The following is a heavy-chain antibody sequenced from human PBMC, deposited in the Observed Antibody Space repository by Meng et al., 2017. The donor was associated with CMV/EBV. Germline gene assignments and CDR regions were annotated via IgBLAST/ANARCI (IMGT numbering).Heavy chain of an antibody. CDR2: IYPSGST. Sequence: VPLAGAGPGLVEPSEDLFLPCEVSGGSISGYGWSWIRKAGGKWVGWIGRIYPSGSTNYNPSLKSRVTISVDTSENQFSLKLSSVTAADTAVYYCARDLMNCSSTSCANWFDPWGQGTLVTVSS. V-gene: IGHV4-4*07. CDR1: GGSISGYG. CDR3: ARDLMNCSSTSCANWFDP. J-gene: IGHJ5*02. D-gene: IGHD2-2*01.